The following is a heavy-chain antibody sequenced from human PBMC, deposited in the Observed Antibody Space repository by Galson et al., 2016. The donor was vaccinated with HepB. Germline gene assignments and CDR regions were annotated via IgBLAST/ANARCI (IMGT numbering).Heavy chain of an antibody. CDR2: ISTRRTT. J-gene: IGHJ4*02. CDR3: AKERLVRRIFDH. CDR1: GFVFSNFG. V-gene: IGHV3-23*01. D-gene: IGHD1-1*01. Sequence: SLRLSCAAPGFVFSNFGLSWVRQAPGKGLEWVASISTRRTTYYSDPVQGRFTISRDNSNNTLYLQMNGLRAEDTAVYYCAKERLVRRIFDHWGQGTLLTVSS.